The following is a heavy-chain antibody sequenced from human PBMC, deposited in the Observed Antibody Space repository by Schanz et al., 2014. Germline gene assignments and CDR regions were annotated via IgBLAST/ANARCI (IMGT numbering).Heavy chain of an antibody. CDR2: ISYDGRHK. CDR1: GFTFSGYG. CDR3: AKDDTQVNGMDV. J-gene: IGHJ6*02. V-gene: IGHV3-30*18. Sequence: VQLLESGGGLVQPGRSLRLSCAASGFTFSGYGMHWVRQAPGKGLEWVAIISYDGRHKNYADSVKGRFTISRDNSKNTLHLQMNSLRVEDTAVYYCAKDDTQVNGMDVWGQGTTVTVSS.